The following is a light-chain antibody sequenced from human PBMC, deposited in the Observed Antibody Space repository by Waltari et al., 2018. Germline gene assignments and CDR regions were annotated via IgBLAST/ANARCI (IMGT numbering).Light chain of an antibody. Sequence: QSVLAQPPSTSGTPGQRVTISCSGSSSNIRINTVNWYQQFPGAAPRLLIYRKNPRPSWVPERFSGSKSGTSASLAISGLQSEDEADYYCASWDDNLIGAVFGGGTKLTVL. V-gene: IGLV1-44*01. CDR1: SSNIRINT. CDR3: ASWDDNLIGAV. J-gene: IGLJ2*01. CDR2: RKN.